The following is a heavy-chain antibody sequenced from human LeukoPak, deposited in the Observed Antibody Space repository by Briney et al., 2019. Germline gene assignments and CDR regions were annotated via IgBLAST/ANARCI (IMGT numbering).Heavy chain of an antibody. Sequence: GSLRLSCAASGFTFSSYSMNRVRQAPGKGLEWVSSISSSSSYIYYADSVKGRFTISRDNAKNSLYLQMNSLRAEDTAVYYCARDRRYCSGGSCRSDLTVPDAFDIWGQGTMVTVSS. D-gene: IGHD2-15*01. J-gene: IGHJ3*02. CDR2: ISSSSSYI. CDR3: ARDRRYCSGGSCRSDLTVPDAFDI. CDR1: GFTFSSYS. V-gene: IGHV3-21*01.